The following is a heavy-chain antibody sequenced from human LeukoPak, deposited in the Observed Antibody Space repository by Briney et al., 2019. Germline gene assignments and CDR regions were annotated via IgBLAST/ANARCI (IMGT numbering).Heavy chain of an antibody. CDR3: ARTITIFAFDP. CDR2: IYYSGST. D-gene: IGHD3-3*01. CDR1: GGSISSGGYY. V-gene: IGHV4-31*03. J-gene: IGHJ5*02. Sequence: SETLSLTCTVSGGSISSGGYYWSWIRQHPGKGLEWIEYIYYSGSTYYNPSLKSRVTISVDTSKNQFSLKLSSVTAADTAVYYCARTITIFAFDPWGQGTLVTVSS.